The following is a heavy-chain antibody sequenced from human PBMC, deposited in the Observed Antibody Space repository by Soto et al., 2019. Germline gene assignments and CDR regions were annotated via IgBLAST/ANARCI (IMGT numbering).Heavy chain of an antibody. J-gene: IGHJ6*02. CDR1: GFTFSRYA. V-gene: IGHV3-30-3*01. CDR3: ARPRMTTTTRYHGMDV. Sequence: QVQLVESGGGVVQPGGSLRLSCSASGFTFSRYAMHWVRQAPGEGLDWVAVVSFDGSNVYYAESVRGRFTISRDTSKNTLYLQMNSLRPEDTAVYFCARPRMTTTTRYHGMDVWGRGTTVTVSS. D-gene: IGHD4-17*01. CDR2: VSFDGSNV.